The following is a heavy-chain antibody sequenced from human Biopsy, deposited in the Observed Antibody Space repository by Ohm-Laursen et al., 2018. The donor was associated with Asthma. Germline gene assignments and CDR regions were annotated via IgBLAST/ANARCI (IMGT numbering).Heavy chain of an antibody. CDR1: GFTFGDYW. CDR3: GRTFHFWSPYHAEHYQL. CDR2: IKHDGTEK. Sequence: SLRLSCTASGFTFGDYWMSWVRQVPGKGLEWVANIKHDGTEKNHVDSLKGRFTISRDNAKNSLYLQMNSLRAEDTAVYYCGRTFHFWSPYHAEHYQLWGQGTLVTVPS. D-gene: IGHD3-3*02. V-gene: IGHV3-7*01. J-gene: IGHJ1*01.